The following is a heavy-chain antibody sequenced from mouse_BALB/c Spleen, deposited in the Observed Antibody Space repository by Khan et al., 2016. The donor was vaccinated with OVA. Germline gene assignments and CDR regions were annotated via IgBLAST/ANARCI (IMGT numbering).Heavy chain of an antibody. D-gene: IGHD2-12*01. J-gene: IGHJ4*01. CDR1: GYTFSSYW. Sequence: QVQLKESGAELVKPGASVKIACKATGYTFSSYWIEWVKQRPGHGLEWIGEILPGRGNTNYNEKFKGKATFTADTSSNTAYMQLSSLTSEDSADYLCARGTGTTYRMDYWGQGTSVTVSS. V-gene: IGHV1-9*01. CDR2: ILPGRGNT. CDR3: ARGTGTTYRMDY.